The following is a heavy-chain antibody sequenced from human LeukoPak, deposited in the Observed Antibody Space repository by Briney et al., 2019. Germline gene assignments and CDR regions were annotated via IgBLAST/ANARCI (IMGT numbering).Heavy chain of an antibody. CDR3: ARDQEITIFGVVIPPDV. V-gene: IGHV3-21*01. D-gene: IGHD3-3*01. Sequence: GGSLRLSCAASGFTFSRYGMNWVRQAPGKGLEWVAAITSGSVTYYADSVKGRFSISRDNAKISLYVQMNSLRAEDTAVFYCARDQEITIFGVVIPPDVWGQGTTVTVSS. CDR1: GFTFSRYG. J-gene: IGHJ6*02. CDR2: ITSGSVT.